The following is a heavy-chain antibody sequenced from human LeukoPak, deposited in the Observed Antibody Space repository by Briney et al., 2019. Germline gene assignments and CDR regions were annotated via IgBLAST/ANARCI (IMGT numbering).Heavy chain of an antibody. Sequence: TSSETLSLTCTVSGGSISSYYWSWIRQPAGKGLEWIGRIYTSGSTNYNPSLKSRVTMSVDTSKNQFSLKLSSVTAADTAVYYCARAVDSSGFSSFQYWGQGTLVTVSS. CDR3: ARAVDSSGFSSFQY. J-gene: IGHJ1*01. V-gene: IGHV4-4*07. D-gene: IGHD3-22*01. CDR2: IYTSGST. CDR1: GGSISSYY.